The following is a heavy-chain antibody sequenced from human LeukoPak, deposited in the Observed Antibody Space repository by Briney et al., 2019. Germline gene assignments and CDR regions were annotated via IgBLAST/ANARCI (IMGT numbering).Heavy chain of an antibody. CDR1: GYTFTGYY. CDR3: ASVPLVGADDLSFDY. CDR2: INPNSGGT. Sequence: ASVKVSCKASGYTFTGYYMHWVRQAPGQGLEWMGWINPNSGGTNYAQKFQGRVTMTRDTSISTAYMELSRLRSDDTAVYYCASVPLVGADDLSFDYWGQGTLVTVSP. J-gene: IGHJ4*02. D-gene: IGHD1-26*01. V-gene: IGHV1-2*02.